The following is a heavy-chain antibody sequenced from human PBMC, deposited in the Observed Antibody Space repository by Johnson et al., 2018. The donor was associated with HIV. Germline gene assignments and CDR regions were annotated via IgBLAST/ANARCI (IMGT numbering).Heavy chain of an antibody. Sequence: VQLVESGGGVVRPGGSLRLSCAASGFTFDNYGMSWVRQAPGKGLEWVSGINWNGGSTGYADSVKGRFTISRDNAKNSLYLQMNRVRAEETALYYCARMVSDYDGAGSYYNVSWKDAFDIWGQGTMVTVSS. D-gene: IGHD3-10*01. CDR3: ARMVSDYDGAGSYYNVSWKDAFDI. CDR1: GFTFDNYG. CDR2: INWNGGST. J-gene: IGHJ3*02. V-gene: IGHV3-20*04.